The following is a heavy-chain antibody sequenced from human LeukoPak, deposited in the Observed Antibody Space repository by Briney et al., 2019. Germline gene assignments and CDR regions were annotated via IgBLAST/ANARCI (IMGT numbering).Heavy chain of an antibody. Sequence: SETLSLTCTVQGGSFSTYYWGWIRQPPGKGLEWIGHFYYSGSTSYSPSLKSRVTISVDTSRNQFSLKLTSVTAADTAVYFCARGQGGNYYLNYFDYWGQGALVTVSP. J-gene: IGHJ4*02. CDR1: GGSFSTYY. CDR3: ARGQGGNYYLNYFDY. CDR2: FYYSGST. D-gene: IGHD1-26*01. V-gene: IGHV4-59*01.